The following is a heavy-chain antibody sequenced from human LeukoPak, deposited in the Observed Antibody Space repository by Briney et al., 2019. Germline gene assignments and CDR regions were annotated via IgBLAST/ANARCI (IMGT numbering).Heavy chain of an antibody. J-gene: IGHJ4*02. CDR1: GGSISSSSYY. CDR2: IYYSGST. CDR3: ARQASRGAAPHFDY. D-gene: IGHD6-25*01. V-gene: IGHV4-39*01. Sequence: SETLSLTCTVSGGSISSSSYYWGWIRQPPGKGLEWIGSIYYSGSTYYNPSLKSRVTISVDTSKNQFSLKLSSVTAADTAVYYCARQASRGAAPHFDYWGQGTLVTVSS.